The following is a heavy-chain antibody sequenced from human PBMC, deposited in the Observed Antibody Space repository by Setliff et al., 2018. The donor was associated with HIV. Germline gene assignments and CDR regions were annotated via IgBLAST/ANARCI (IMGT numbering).Heavy chain of an antibody. CDR3: AKEAVSGTYFGSGFDY. V-gene: IGHV3-9*01. CDR2: IKWSTNRI. J-gene: IGHJ4*02. D-gene: IGHD1-26*01. CDR1: GFTFDDYA. Sequence: PWGSLRLSCAPSGFTFDDYALHWVRQAPGKGLEWVSGIKWSTNRIRYADSVKGRFTISRDSAKNFLYLQMNSLTTEDTALYYCAKEAVSGTYFGSGFDYWGQGTLVTVSS.